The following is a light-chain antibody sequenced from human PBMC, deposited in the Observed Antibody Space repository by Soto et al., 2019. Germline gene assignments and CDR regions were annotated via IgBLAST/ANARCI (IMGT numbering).Light chain of an antibody. CDR1: QSIGSW. J-gene: IGKJ1*01. V-gene: IGKV1-5*01. Sequence: DFQMTQSPSTLSASVGDKVTMTCRASQSIGSWLAWYQQKPGKAPKVLIYDASSLESGVPSRFSGSGSGTEFTLTISSLQPDDFATYYCQQYNSYWTFGQGTKVEIK. CDR3: QQYNSYWT. CDR2: DAS.